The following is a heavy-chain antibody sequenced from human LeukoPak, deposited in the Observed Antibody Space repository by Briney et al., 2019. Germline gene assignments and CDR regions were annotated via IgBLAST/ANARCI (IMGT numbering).Heavy chain of an antibody. D-gene: IGHD4-17*01. CDR2: MDTSGST. CDR1: GDSISGYY. Sequence: SETLSLTCSVSGDSISGYYWSWIRQPAGKGLEWIGRMDTSGSTDYNPSLRSRFTMSVDTSRNQLSLKLYSVTAADTAVYYCARDQGLTVSPYYYYYGMDVWGQGTTLTVSS. V-gene: IGHV4-4*07. J-gene: IGHJ6*02. CDR3: ARDQGLTVSPYYYYYGMDV.